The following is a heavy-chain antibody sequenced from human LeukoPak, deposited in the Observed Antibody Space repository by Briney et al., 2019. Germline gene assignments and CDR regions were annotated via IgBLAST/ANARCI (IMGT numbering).Heavy chain of an antibody. J-gene: IGHJ4*02. V-gene: IGHV3-23*01. D-gene: IGHD6-6*01. CDR3: AKGGSSDY. CDR1: GFTFSTLG. Sequence: PGGSLRLSCAASGFTFSTLGMSWVRQAPGKGLEWVSTITSSGDHTYYADSVKGRFTISRDNPKNTLYLQMNSLRAEDTALYYCAKGGSSDYWGQGTLVTVSS. CDR2: ITSSGDHT.